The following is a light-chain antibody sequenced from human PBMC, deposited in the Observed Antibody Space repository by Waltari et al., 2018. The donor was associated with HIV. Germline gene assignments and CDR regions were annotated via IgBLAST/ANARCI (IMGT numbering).Light chain of an antibody. CDR3: SSYTSSSTLSYV. CDR2: ENY. J-gene: IGLJ1*01. CDR1: SYNIGKRP. Sequence: QSLLTQPPSVSAAPGQRVPIPCSGNSYNIGKRPTSGHQQFPGAAPKLLIYENYQRPSDIPDRFSGSKSGNTASLTISGLQAEDEADYYCSSYTSSSTLSYVFGTGTKVTVL. V-gene: IGLV1-51*02.